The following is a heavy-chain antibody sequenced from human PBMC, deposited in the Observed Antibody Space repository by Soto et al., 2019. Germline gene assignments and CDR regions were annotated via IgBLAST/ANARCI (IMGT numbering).Heavy chain of an antibody. Sequence: GGSLRLSCTASGFTFGDYAMSWFRQAPGKGLEWVGFIRSKAYGGTTEYAASVKGRFTISRDDSKSIAYLQMNSLKTEDTAVYYCTRVQDSSGRLSLDYWGQGTLVTVSS. CDR2: IRSKAYGGTT. V-gene: IGHV3-49*03. D-gene: IGHD6-19*01. CDR1: GFTFGDYA. J-gene: IGHJ4*02. CDR3: TRVQDSSGRLSLDY.